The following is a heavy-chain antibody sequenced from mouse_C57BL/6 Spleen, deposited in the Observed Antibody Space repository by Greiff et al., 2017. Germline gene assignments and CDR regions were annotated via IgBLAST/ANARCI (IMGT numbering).Heavy chain of an antibody. V-gene: IGHV1-85*01. CDR2: IYPRDGST. CDR3: AGLRGSHYPWFAY. CDR1: GYTFTSYD. J-gene: IGHJ3*01. Sequence: VQLQQSGPELVKPGASVKLSCKASGYTFTSYDINWVKQRPGQGLEWIGWIYPRDGSTKYNEKFKGKATLTVDTSSSNAYMQLRSLTAEDSAVYYCAGLRGSHYPWFAYWGQGTLVTVSA. D-gene: IGHD2-5*01.